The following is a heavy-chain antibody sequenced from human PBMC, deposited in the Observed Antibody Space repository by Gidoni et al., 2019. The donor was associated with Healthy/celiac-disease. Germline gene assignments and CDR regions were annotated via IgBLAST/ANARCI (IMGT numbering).Heavy chain of an antibody. D-gene: IGHD2-2*01. Sequence: QVQLVESGGGVVQPGRSLRLSCAASGFTFSSYAMHWVRQAPGKGLEWVAVISYDGSNKYYADSVKGRFTISRDNSKNTLYLQMNSLRAEDTAVYYCARDSVNIVVVPAAIRLTPYYYYGMDVWGQGTTSPSP. J-gene: IGHJ6*02. CDR3: ARDSVNIVVVPAAIRLTPYYYYGMDV. CDR2: ISYDGSNK. V-gene: IGHV3-30-3*01. CDR1: GFTFSSYA.